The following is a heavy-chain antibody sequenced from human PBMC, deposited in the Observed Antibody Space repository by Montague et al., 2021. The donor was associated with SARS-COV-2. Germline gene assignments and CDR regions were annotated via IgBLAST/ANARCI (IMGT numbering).Heavy chain of an antibody. CDR3: ARRGYCSGTSCWALDY. CDR2: ISSSGSTI. Sequence: SLRLSCAASGFTFSSYEMNWVRQAPGKGLEWVSYISSSGSTIYYADPVKGRFTISRDNAKNSLYLQMNSLRAEDTAVYYCARRGYCSGTSCWALDYWGQGTLVTVSS. D-gene: IGHD2-2*01. J-gene: IGHJ4*02. CDR1: GFTFSSYE. V-gene: IGHV3-48*03.